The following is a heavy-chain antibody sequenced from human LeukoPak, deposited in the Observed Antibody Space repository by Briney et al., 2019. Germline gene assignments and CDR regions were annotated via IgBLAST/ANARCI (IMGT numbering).Heavy chain of an antibody. CDR2: ITSSTTYT. CDR3: AKGSVSMRGHFGY. Sequence: GGSLRLSCSASGFIFNTFGMNWVRQAPGKGLEWVSSITSSTTYTYYADSVKGRFTISRDNAKNSLYLQMNSLRAEDTALYYCAKGSVSMRGHFGYWGQGTLVTVSS. J-gene: IGHJ4*02. D-gene: IGHD5/OR15-5a*01. CDR1: GFIFNTFG. V-gene: IGHV3-21*04.